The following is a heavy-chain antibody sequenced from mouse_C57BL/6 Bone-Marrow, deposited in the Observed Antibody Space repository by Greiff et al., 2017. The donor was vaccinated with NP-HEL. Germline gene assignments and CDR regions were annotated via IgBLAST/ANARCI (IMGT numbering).Heavy chain of an antibody. CDR3: TAGVAY. J-gene: IGHJ3*01. CDR1: GFTFSNYW. CDR2: IRLKSDNYAT. Sequence: EVQLMESGGGLVQPGASMKLSCVASGFTFSNYWMNWVRQSPEQGLEWVAQIRLKSDNYATHYAVSVKGRFTISRDDSRRSVELQRNNLGAEDAGIYCCTAGVAYWGQGTVVTVSA. V-gene: IGHV6-3*01.